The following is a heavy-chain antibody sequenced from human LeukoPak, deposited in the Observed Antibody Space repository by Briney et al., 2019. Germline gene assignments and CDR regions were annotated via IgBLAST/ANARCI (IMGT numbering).Heavy chain of an antibody. CDR2: ISGSGVST. V-gene: IGHV3-23*01. Sequence: GGPLRLSCAASGFTFSSYAMSWVRQAPGKGLEWVSAISGSGVSTYYADSVKGRFTISRDNSKNTLYLQMNSLRAEDTAVYYCAKDLHDSSGYYYRWGQGTLVTVSS. CDR3: AKDLHDSSGYYYR. D-gene: IGHD3-22*01. J-gene: IGHJ4*02. CDR1: GFTFSSYA.